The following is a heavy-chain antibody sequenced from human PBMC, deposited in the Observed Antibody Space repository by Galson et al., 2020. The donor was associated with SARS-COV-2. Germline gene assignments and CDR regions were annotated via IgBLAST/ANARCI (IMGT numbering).Heavy chain of an antibody. V-gene: IGHV1-69*01. D-gene: IGHD3-3*01. CDR3: ASDGITIFGVARNWFDP. Sequence: KISCKASGGTFSSYAISWVRQAPGQGLERMGGIIPIFGTANYAQKFQGRVTITADESTSTAYMELSSLRSEDTAVYYCASDGITIFGVARNWFDPWGQGTLVTVSS. CDR1: GGTFSSYA. CDR2: IIPIFGTA. J-gene: IGHJ5*02.